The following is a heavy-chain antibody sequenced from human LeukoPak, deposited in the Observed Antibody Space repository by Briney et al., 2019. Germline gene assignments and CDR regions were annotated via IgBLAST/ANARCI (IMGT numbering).Heavy chain of an antibody. V-gene: IGHV4-31*03. CDR2: IYYSGST. D-gene: IGHD6-19*01. CDR1: GGSISSGVYY. J-gene: IGHJ4*02. CDR3: ARDPVDKQWLEVYY. Sequence: PSQTLSLTCTVSGGSISSGVYYWSWIRQHPGKGLEWIGYIYYSGSTYYNPSLKSRVTISVDTSKNQFSLKLSSVTAADTAVYYCARDPVDKQWLEVYYWGQGTLVTVSS.